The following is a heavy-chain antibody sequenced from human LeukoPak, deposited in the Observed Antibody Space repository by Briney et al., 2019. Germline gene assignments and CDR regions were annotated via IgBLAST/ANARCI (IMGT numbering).Heavy chain of an antibody. Sequence: ETLSLTCAVSGGSISSSNWWSWVRQAPGKGLEWVSYITFTSSTIHYADSVKGRFTISRDNAKSSLYLQMNSLRADDTAVYYCARDRLHYGEYEKTLDYWGQGTLVTVSS. V-gene: IGHV3-48*01. J-gene: IGHJ4*02. CDR2: ITFTSSTI. CDR3: ARDRLHYGEYEKTLDY. D-gene: IGHD4-17*01. CDR1: GGSISSSN.